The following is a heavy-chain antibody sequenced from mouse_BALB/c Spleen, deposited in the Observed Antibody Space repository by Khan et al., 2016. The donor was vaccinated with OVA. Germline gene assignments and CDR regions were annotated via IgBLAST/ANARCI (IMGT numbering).Heavy chain of an antibody. Sequence: VQLKESGPELLKPGASVKMSCKASGYTFTNYVMHWVKQKPGQGLEWIGYIHPYSYDNTYHEKFKGKATLPSDKSSSTAYMELSSLTSEDSAVYYCVRALYYYGSSYEGFAYWGQGTLGTVSA. J-gene: IGHJ3*01. CDR2: IHPYSYDN. CDR1: GYTFTNYV. V-gene: IGHV1S136*01. D-gene: IGHD1-1*01. CDR3: VRALYYYGSSYEGFAY.